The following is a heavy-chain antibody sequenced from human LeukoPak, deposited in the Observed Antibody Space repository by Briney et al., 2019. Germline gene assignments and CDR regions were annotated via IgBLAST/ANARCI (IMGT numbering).Heavy chain of an antibody. V-gene: IGHV4-4*07. J-gene: IGHJ4*02. CDR3: ARAGYYYDSSGYYSFDY. D-gene: IGHD3-22*01. CDR2: IYTSGST. CDR1: GGSISSYY. Sequence: PSETLSLTCTVSGGSISSYYWSWIRQPAGKGLEWIGRIYTSGSTNYNPSLKSRVTMSVDTSKNQFSLKLSSVTAAGTAVYYCARAGYYYDSSGYYSFDYWGQGTLVTVSS.